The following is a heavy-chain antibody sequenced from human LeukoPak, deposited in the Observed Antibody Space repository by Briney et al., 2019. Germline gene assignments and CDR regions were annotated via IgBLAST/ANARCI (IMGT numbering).Heavy chain of an antibody. V-gene: IGHV7-4-1*02. CDR2: INTNTGNP. D-gene: IGHD3-22*01. J-gene: IGHJ3*02. CDR3: ATSSFYYDSSGYYNDAFDI. CDR1: GYTCTSYA. Sequence: ASVKVSCKASGYTCTSYAMNWVRQAPGQGLEWMGWINTNTGNPTYAQGFTGRFVFSLDTSVSTAYLQISSLKAEDTAVYYCATSSFYYDSSGYYNDAFDIWGQGTMVTVSS.